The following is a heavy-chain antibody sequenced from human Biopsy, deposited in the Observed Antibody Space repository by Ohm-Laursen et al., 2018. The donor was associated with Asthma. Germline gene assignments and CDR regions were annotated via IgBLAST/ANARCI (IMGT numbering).Heavy chain of an antibody. V-gene: IGHV1-69*01. CDR2: IMTVFGTT. Sequence: SSVKVSCKASGGMFGNYAISWVRQAPGLGLEWLGGIMTVFGTTNYAQKFQGRVTITADESTSTAYMEVTSLRSEDTAIYYCARCQFGYSSGWSLLLKKIYYSGMDVWGQGTAVTVSS. D-gene: IGHD6-19*01. CDR3: ARCQFGYSSGWSLLLKKIYYSGMDV. J-gene: IGHJ6*02. CDR1: GGMFGNYA.